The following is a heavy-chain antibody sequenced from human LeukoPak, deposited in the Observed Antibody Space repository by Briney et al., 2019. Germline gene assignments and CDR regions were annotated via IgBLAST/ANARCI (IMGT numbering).Heavy chain of an antibody. Sequence: GGSLRLSCAASGFTFSSYWRHWVRQAPGKGLVWDSRISSDGSSTNYADSVKGRFTISRDNAKNTLYLQMNSLRAEDTAVYYCARIGYSYGPDYWGPGTLVSVSS. J-gene: IGHJ4*02. V-gene: IGHV3-74*01. CDR1: GFTFSSYW. D-gene: IGHD5-18*01. CDR2: ISSDGSST. CDR3: ARIGYSYGPDY.